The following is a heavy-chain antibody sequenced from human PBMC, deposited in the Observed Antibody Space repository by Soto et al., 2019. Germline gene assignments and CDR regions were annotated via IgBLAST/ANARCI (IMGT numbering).Heavy chain of an antibody. CDR1: GGNFSNYA. J-gene: IGHJ6*02. CDR3: ARSATLYDIFTGRHTPLYYYGMDV. CDR2: IIPIFGTA. D-gene: IGHD3-9*01. Sequence: SVKVSCKASGGNFSNYAISWVRQAPGQGLEWMGGIIPIFGTADYAQNFHVRVTITADESTSTAYMGLSSLRSEDTAVYYCARSATLYDIFTGRHTPLYYYGMDVWGQGTTVTVSS. V-gene: IGHV1-69*13.